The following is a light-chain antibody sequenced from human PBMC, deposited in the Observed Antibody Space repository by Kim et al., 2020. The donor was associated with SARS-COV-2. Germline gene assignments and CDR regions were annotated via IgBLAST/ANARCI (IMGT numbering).Light chain of an antibody. CDR1: ESVSSGN. CDR2: GSS. CDR3: QQYADLPHT. Sequence: EIVLTQSPGTLSLSPGKGATLSCRASESVSSGNLAWYQQKPGQAPRLLIYGSSSRATGIPDRFSGGGSGTDFTLTISSLEAEDFAVYHCQQYADLPHTFGQGTKVDIK. V-gene: IGKV3-20*01. J-gene: IGKJ2*01.